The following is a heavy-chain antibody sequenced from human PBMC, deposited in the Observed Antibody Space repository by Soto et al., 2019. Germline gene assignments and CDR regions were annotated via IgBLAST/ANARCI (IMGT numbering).Heavy chain of an antibody. V-gene: IGHV4-39*01. Sequence: SETLSLTCTVSGGSISSSSYYWGWIRQPPGKGLEWIGSIYYSGSTYYNPSLKSRVTISVDTSKNQFSLKLSSVTAADTAVYYCARRLYYDSSGFEGGGMDVWGQGTTVSVSS. J-gene: IGHJ6*02. CDR3: ARRLYYDSSGFEGGGMDV. CDR2: IYYSGST. D-gene: IGHD3-22*01. CDR1: GGSISSSSYY.